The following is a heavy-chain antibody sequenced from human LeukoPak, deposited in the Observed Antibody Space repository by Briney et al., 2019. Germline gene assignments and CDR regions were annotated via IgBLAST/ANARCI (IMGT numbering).Heavy chain of an antibody. V-gene: IGHV3-74*01. D-gene: IGHD1-14*01. CDR3: ARDPYPATSRSSGAPDY. CDR2: IDSDGSST. J-gene: IGHJ4*02. Sequence: PGGSLRLSCAASGFTFSSYWMHWVRQAPGKGLVWVSRIDSDGSSTTYADSVKGRFTISRDNAKNTLYLQMNSLRAEDTAVYYCARDPYPATSRSSGAPDYWGQGTLVTVSS. CDR1: GFTFSSYW.